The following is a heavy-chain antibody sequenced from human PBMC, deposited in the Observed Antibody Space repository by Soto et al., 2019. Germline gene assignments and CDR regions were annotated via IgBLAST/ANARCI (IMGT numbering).Heavy chain of an antibody. D-gene: IGHD6-13*01. CDR3: SRDNGIAGPLDP. CDR1: GFTFRSYS. J-gene: IGHJ5*02. Sequence: VGSLRLSCAASGFTFRSYSMSWVRQAPGKGLEWVSYISISSRTIYYADSVKGRFTISRDDAKNSLYLQMSSLRDEDTSVYYCSRDNGIAGPLDPWGQGTLVTV. CDR2: ISISSRTI. V-gene: IGHV3-48*02.